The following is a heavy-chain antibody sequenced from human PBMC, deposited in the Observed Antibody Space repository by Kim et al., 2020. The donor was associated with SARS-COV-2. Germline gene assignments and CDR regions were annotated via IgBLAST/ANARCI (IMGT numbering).Heavy chain of an antibody. CDR2: MDPVSGNT. CDR1: GYTFTSYH. D-gene: IGHD6-19*01. Sequence: ASVKVSCKASGYTFTSYHINWVRQAAGQGLEWMGWMDPVSGNTGYAQRVQGRVTMTRDTSISTAYMELSSLRYEDTAVYFCVKTIGWGPQDRFFDLWGRG. V-gene: IGHV1-8*01. J-gene: IGHJ2*01. CDR3: VKTIGWGPQDRFFDL.